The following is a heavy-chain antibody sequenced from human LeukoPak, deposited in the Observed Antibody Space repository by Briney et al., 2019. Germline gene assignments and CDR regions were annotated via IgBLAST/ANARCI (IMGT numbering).Heavy chain of an antibody. J-gene: IGHJ4*01. CDR2: MCGSGGST. D-gene: IGHD3-22*01. V-gene: IGHV3-23*01. Sequence: GGSLSLSCTASGFTVSSNYMSWVRQPPGKGLEWISAMCGSGGSTYYAYSVKGLFTISRDNSKNTLYLQTISVGAEDTAVYYCAKARDYYDSSCEPNTDFDYWGHGTLVTASS. CDR1: GFTVSSNY. CDR3: AKARDYYDSSCEPNTDFDY.